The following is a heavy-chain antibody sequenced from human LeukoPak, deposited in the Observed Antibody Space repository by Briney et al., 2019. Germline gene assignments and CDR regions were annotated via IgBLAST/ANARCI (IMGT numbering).Heavy chain of an antibody. CDR1: GGSFSGYY. J-gene: IGHJ4*02. V-gene: IGHV4-34*01. Sequence: SETLSLTCAVNGGSFSGYYWSWIRQPPGKGLEWIGEINHSGSTNYNPSLKSRVTISVDTSKNQFSLRLSSVTAADTAVYYCARGRVPEVMDEALSGRYDWGFDYWGQGTLVTVSS. CDR3: ARGRVPEVMDEALSGRYDWGFDY. CDR2: INHSGST. D-gene: IGHD3-16*01.